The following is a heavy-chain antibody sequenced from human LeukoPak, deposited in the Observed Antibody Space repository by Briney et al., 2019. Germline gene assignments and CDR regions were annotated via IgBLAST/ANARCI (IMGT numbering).Heavy chain of an antibody. J-gene: IGHJ3*02. CDR1: GYTFTDYY. D-gene: IGHD5-24*01. Sequence: ASVKASCKVSGYTFTDYYMHWVPQAPGKGLEWMGLVDPEDGETIYAEKFQGRVTITADTSTDTAYMELSSLRSEDTAMYYCATGEEMATKDAFDIWGQGTMVTVSS. V-gene: IGHV1-69-2*01. CDR3: ATGEEMATKDAFDI. CDR2: VDPEDGET.